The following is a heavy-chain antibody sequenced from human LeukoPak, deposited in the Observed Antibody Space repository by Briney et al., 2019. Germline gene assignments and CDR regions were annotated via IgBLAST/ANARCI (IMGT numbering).Heavy chain of an antibody. J-gene: IGHJ4*02. D-gene: IGHD3-10*01. CDR3: ARASAWVHSGSYYNADY. CDR2: ISYDGSNK. CDR1: GFTFSSYG. Sequence: GGSLRLSCAASGFTFSSYGMHWVRQAPGKGLEWVAVISYDGSNKYYADSVKGRFTISRDNSKNTLYLQMNSLRAEDTAVYYCARASAWVHSGSYYNADYWGQGTLVAVSS. V-gene: IGHV3-30*03.